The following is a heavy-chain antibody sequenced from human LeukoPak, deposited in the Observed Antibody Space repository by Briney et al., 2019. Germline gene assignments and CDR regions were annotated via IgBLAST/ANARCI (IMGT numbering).Heavy chain of an antibody. CDR2: LSKSSTYV. CDR3: ARDREASDDFNWFDP. Sequence: RTGGFLRLSCAASGFTFSTYSMSWVRQAPGKRLEWISSLSKSSTYVYYAASVKGRFTISRDNAKNSLFLEMNSLRAEDTAVYYCARDREASDDFNWFDPWGQGTLVTVSS. D-gene: IGHD3/OR15-3a*01. J-gene: IGHJ5*02. CDR1: GFTFSTYS. V-gene: IGHV3-21*01.